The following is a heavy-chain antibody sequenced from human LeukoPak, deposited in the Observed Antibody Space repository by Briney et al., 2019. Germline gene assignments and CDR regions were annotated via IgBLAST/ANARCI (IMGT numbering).Heavy chain of an antibody. CDR3: ARGRYYYDSSGPRSLWDWFDP. V-gene: IGHV4-4*07. CDR2: IYNSGSS. D-gene: IGHD3-22*01. J-gene: IGHJ5*02. CDR1: GGSISSYY. Sequence: PSETLSLTCTVCGGSISSYYWRWIRQPAGKGREWIGRIYNSGSSKYNPSLKRRGTMSVDTSTNQFSLKLSSVPPADTAVYYCARGRYYYDSSGPRSLWDWFDPWGQGTLVTVSS.